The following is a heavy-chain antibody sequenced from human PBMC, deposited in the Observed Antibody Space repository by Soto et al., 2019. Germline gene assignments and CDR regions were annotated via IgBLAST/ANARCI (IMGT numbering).Heavy chain of an antibody. D-gene: IGHD3-3*01. CDR3: ASSVRGYYDVWRGHNGFDY. J-gene: IGHJ4*02. CDR1: GGTFSSYA. V-gene: IGHV1-69*01. Sequence: QVQLVQSGAEVKKPGSSVKVSCKASGGTFSSYAISWVRQAPGQGLEWMGGIIPSFGTASYAQKFQGRVTITADESTSTAYMELSSLRSEDTDVYYCASSVRGYYDVWRGHNGFDYWGKGTLVTVS. CDR2: IIPSFGTA.